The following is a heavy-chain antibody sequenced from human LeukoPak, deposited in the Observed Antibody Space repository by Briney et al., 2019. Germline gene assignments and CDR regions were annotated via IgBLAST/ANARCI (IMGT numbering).Heavy chain of an antibody. Sequence: GGSLRLSCAASGFTFSSYAMHWVRQAPGKGLEWVAVISYDGSNKYYADSVKGRFTISRDNSKNTLYLQMNSLRAEDTAVYYCAREGIVATSYHYYYGMDVWGQGTTVTVSS. D-gene: IGHD5-12*01. CDR2: ISYDGSNK. CDR1: GFTFSSYA. V-gene: IGHV3-30-3*01. J-gene: IGHJ6*02. CDR3: AREGIVATSYHYYYGMDV.